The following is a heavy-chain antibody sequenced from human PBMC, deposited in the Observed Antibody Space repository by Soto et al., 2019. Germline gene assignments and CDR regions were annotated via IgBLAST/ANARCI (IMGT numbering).Heavy chain of an antibody. V-gene: IGHV4-34*01. D-gene: IGHD5-18*01. CDR2: INHSGST. J-gene: IGHJ4*02. CDR3: ARRAVDTAMVTGFDY. CDR1: GGSFSGYY. Sequence: SETLSLTCAVYGGSFSGYYWSWIRQPPGKGLEWIGEINHSGSTNYNPSLKSRVTISVDTSKNQFSLKLSSVTAADTAVYYCARRAVDTAMVTGFDYWGQGTLVTVSS.